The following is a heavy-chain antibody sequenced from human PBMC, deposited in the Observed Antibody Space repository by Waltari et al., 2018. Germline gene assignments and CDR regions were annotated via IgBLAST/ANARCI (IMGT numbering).Heavy chain of an antibody. J-gene: IGHJ4*02. CDR2: VNPNRGGT. D-gene: IGHD6-19*01. CDR1: GYTFTGYY. Sequence: QVQLVQSGAEVKKPGASVKVSRKASGYTFTGYYMHWVRRAPGQGLEWSGWVNPNRGGTNYAQKFQGWVTMTRDTSISTAYMELSRLRSDDTAVYYCARTEHSSGWYDYWGQGTLVTVSS. CDR3: ARTEHSSGWYDY. V-gene: IGHV1-2*04.